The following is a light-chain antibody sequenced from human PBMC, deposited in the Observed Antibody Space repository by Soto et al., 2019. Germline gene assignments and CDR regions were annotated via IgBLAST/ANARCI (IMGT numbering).Light chain of an antibody. CDR1: SSDIGSYNS. CDR2: EVR. V-gene: IGLV2-8*01. J-gene: IGLJ2*01. Sequence: QSALTQPPSASGSPGQSVTISCTGTSSDIGSYNSVSWYQQHPGKAPKLMIYEVRKWPSGVPDRFSGSKSGNTASLTVSGLQAEDEADYYCTSYAGGNILVFGGGTKLTVL. CDR3: TSYAGGNILV.